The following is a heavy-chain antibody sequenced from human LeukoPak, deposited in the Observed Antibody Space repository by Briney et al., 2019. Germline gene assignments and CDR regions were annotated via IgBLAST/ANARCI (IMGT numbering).Heavy chain of an antibody. J-gene: IGHJ4*02. CDR2: IFVVGGDK. Sequence: RGSLRLSCAASALTFSNYAMSCVRQAPGEGLKRVALIFVVGGDKYYADSVWGRFTISRDNSKNSLYLEMNSLRLEDTSLYYCARYDGHGSGDWDYWGQGTLVTVSS. CDR3: ARYDGHGSGDWDY. V-gene: IGHV3-30*14. D-gene: IGHD3-10*01. CDR1: ALTFSNYA.